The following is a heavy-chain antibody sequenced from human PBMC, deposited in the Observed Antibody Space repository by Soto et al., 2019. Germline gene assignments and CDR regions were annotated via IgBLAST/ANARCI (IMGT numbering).Heavy chain of an antibody. D-gene: IGHD4-4*01. V-gene: IGHV4-59*01. CDR1: GGSISSYY. CDR3: ARHMTTVIYFDH. J-gene: IGHJ4*02. CDR2: ISYRGNT. Sequence: PSETLSLTCNVSGGSISSYYWSWVRQPPGKGLEWIGYISYRGNTNYNPSLKSRVTISGDTSKNQFSLKLRSVTAADTAVYYCARHMTTVIYFDHWGQGTLVTVFS.